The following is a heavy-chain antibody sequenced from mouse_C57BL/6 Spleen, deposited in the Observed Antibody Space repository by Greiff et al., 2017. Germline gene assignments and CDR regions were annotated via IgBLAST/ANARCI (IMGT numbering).Heavy chain of an antibody. CDR1: GFTFSSYG. D-gene: IGHD1-1*01. V-gene: IGHV5-6*02. CDR3: ARDYGSSYDWYFDV. CDR2: ISSGGSYT. J-gene: IGHJ1*03. Sequence: EVMLVESGGDLVKPGGSLKLSCAASGFTFSSYGMSWVRQTPDKRLEWVATISSGGSYTYYPDSVKGRFTISRDNAKNTLYLQMSSLKSEDTAMYYCARDYGSSYDWYFDVWGTGTTVTVSS.